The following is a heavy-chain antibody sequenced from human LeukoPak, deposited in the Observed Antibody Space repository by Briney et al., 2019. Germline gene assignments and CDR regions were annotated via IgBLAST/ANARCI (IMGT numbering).Heavy chain of an antibody. Sequence: GGSLRLSCAASGFTFSSYGMHCVRQAPGKGLEWVAVIWYDGSNKYYADSVKGRFTIPRDNSKNTLYLKMNSLRAEDTAVYYCARDQDCSSTSCYPWFDPWGQGTLVTVSS. V-gene: IGHV3-33*01. D-gene: IGHD2-2*01. CDR2: IWYDGSNK. CDR3: ARDQDCSSTSCYPWFDP. CDR1: GFTFSSYG. J-gene: IGHJ5*02.